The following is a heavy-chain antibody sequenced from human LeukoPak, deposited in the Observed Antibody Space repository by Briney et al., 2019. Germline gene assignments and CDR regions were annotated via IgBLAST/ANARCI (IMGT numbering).Heavy chain of an antibody. V-gene: IGHV3-30*02. Sequence: PGGSLRLSCAASEFSVGSNYMTWVRQTPGKGLEWVAFIRYDGSNKIYADSVKGRFTISRDNSYNTVYLQMTGLRAEDTAVYYCAKDGESGIQWTQGYFDYWGQGTLVTVSS. CDR3: AKDGESGIQWTQGYFDY. J-gene: IGHJ4*02. D-gene: IGHD1-1*01. CDR2: IRYDGSNK. CDR1: EFSVGSNY.